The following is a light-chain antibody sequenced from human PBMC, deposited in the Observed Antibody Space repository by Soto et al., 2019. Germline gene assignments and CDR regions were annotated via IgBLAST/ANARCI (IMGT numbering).Light chain of an antibody. CDR3: QRYGG. V-gene: IGKV3-20*01. J-gene: IGKJ1*01. CDR1: QSVSSSH. CDR2: SAS. Sequence: EIVLTQSPGTLSFSPGERATLSFRASQSVSSSHLAWYQQKPGQAPRLLIYSASSRATGIPDRFSGSGSGTDFTLTISRLEPEDFAVYYCQRYGGFGQGTKVDIK.